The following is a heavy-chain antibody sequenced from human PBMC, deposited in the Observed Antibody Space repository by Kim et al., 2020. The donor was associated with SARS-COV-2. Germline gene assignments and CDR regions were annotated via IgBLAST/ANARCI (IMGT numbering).Heavy chain of an antibody. CDR1: GFTFSSYG. Sequence: GGSLRLSCAASGFTFSSYGMHWVRQAPGKGLEWVAVKWYDGSNKYYADSVKGRFTISRDNSKNTLYLQMNSLRAEDTAVYYCARDRSNDFWSGYYFGYWGQGTLVTVSS. CDR2: KWYDGSNK. CDR3: ARDRSNDFWSGYYFGY. J-gene: IGHJ4*02. D-gene: IGHD3-3*01. V-gene: IGHV3-33*01.